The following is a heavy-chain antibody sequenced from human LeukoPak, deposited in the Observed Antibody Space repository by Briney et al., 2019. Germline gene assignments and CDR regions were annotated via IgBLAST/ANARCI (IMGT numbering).Heavy chain of an antibody. Sequence: PGRSLRLSCAASGFTFSSYGMHWVRQAPGKGLEWVAVISYDGSNKYYADSVKGRFTISRDNSKNTLYLQMNSLRAEDTAVYYCVKDHPSSTDFDYWGQGTLVTVSS. CDR1: GFTFSSYG. CDR3: VKDHPSSTDFDY. J-gene: IGHJ4*02. V-gene: IGHV3-30*18. CDR2: ISYDGSNK. D-gene: IGHD6-6*01.